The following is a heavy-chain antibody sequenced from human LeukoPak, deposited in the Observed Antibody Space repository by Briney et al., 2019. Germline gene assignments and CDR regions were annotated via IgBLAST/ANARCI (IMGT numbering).Heavy chain of an antibody. CDR3: ARGPGSGSYFAWFDT. V-gene: IGHV4-34*01. CDR1: SGSFNGYY. D-gene: IGHD3-10*01. CDR2: ITQSGST. Sequence: PSETLSLTCAVYSGSFNGYYWRWIRQPRGKGLEWIGEITQSGSTKYNPSVERRVTISVDASKNQFCLNLSAMTAADTAVYYCARGPGSGSYFAWFDTWGQGALVTVSS. J-gene: IGHJ5*02.